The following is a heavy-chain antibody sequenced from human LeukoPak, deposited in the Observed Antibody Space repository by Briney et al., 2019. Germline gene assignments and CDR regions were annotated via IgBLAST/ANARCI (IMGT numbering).Heavy chain of an antibody. D-gene: IGHD3-10*01. CDR1: GYTFTSYG. V-gene: IGHV1-18*01. CDR2: ISAYNGNT. J-gene: IGHJ4*02. CDR3: ARGVSMYYYGSGSYY. Sequence: GASVKVSCKASGYTFTSYGISWVRQAPGQGLEWMGWISAYNGNTNYAQKLQGRVTMTTDTSTSTAYMELRSLRSDDTAVYYCARGVSMYYYGSGSYYGGQGTLVTVSS.